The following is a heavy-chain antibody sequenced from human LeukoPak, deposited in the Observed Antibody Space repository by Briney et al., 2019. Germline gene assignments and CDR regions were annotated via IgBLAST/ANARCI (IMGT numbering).Heavy chain of an antibody. CDR1: GFTFSSYS. CDR2: ISSSSSTI. J-gene: IGHJ6*03. V-gene: IGHV3-48*01. Sequence: ESGGSLRLSCAASGFTFSSYSMNWVRQAPGKGLEWVSYISSSSSTIYYADSVKGRFTISGDNAKNSQYLQMNSLRAEDTAVYYCARGKAAGTNYYYYMDVWGKGTTVTVSS. D-gene: IGHD6-13*01. CDR3: ARGKAAGTNYYYYMDV.